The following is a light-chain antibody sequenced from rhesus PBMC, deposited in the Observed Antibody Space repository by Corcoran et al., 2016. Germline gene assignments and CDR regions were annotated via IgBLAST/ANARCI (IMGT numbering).Light chain of an antibody. CDR3: QQYYDNPRT. J-gene: IGKJ1*01. CDR2: ATS. Sequence: DIQMTQSPPALSASVGDRVTISCRASQNIYSHLAWYQQKPGKAPKFLIYATSSLQTGIPSRFSGSGSRTDFHLTISSLQPEDSATYYCQQYYDNPRTFGRGTKVEIK. CDR1: QNIYSH. V-gene: IGKV1S12*01.